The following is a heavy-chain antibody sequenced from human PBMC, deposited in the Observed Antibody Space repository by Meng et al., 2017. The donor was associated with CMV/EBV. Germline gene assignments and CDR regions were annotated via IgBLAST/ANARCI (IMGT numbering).Heavy chain of an antibody. V-gene: IGHV3-48*03. Sequence: GESLKISCAASGFNFSTYEMNWVRQAPGKGLEWVSYISSSGTTIYYAGSVKGRFTTSRDNSKRSMYLQMNNLKDEDTAVYYCARDWRDAIMPHLYKGLDVWGQGTTVTVSS. CDR2: ISSSGTTI. D-gene: IGHD2-2*01. CDR3: ARDWRDAIMPHLYKGLDV. J-gene: IGHJ6*02. CDR1: GFNFSTYE.